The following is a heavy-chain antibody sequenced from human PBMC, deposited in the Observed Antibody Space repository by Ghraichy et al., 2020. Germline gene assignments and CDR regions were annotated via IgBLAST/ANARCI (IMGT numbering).Heavy chain of an antibody. CDR2: ISNSYTE. D-gene: IGHD6-19*01. J-gene: IGHJ4*02. V-gene: IGHV3-48*01. CDR3: ARSIHDSGWYFAY. Sequence: GESLRLSCAASGFTFSRYAMNWVRQAPGKGLEWLSYISNSYTEYYADSVKGRFIISRDNAKSSLFLQMNSLRGEDTAVYYCARSIHDSGWYFAYWGQGVQVTVSS. CDR1: GFTFSRYA.